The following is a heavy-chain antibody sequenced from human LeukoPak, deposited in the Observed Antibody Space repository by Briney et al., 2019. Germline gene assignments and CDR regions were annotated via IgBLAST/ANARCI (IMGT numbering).Heavy chain of an antibody. CDR1: GFTFSSYS. D-gene: IGHD4-17*01. Sequence: TEGSLRLSCAASGFTFSSYSMNWVRQAPGKGLEWVSYISSSSSTIYYADSVKGRFTISRDNAKNSLYLQMNSLRAEDTAVYYCARVAYGNWFDPWGQGTPVTVSS. CDR3: ARVAYGNWFDP. CDR2: ISSSSSTI. V-gene: IGHV3-48*01. J-gene: IGHJ5*02.